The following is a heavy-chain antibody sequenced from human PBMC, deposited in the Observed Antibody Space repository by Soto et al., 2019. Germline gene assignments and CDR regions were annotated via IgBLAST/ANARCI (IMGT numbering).Heavy chain of an antibody. J-gene: IGHJ5*02. D-gene: IGHD3-3*01. V-gene: IGHV3-23*01. CDR3: AKFFPYDFWRGPASTPPKNWFDP. Sequence: PGGSLRLSCAASGFPFSSYAMSWVRQAPGKGLEWVSAISGSGGSTYYADSVKGRFTISRDDSKNTLYLQMNSLRAEDTAVYYSAKFFPYDFWRGPASTPPKNWFDPWGWGTRFTVSS. CDR1: GFPFSSYA. CDR2: ISGSGGST.